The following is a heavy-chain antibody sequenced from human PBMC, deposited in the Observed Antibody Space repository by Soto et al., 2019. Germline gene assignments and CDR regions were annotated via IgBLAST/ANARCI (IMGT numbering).Heavy chain of an antibody. Sequence: QLQESGPGLVKPSETLSLTCTVSGGSISSSSYFWGWIRQPPGKGLEWIGNVHYRGSTYYIASLTSRVTISVDTSKNQFSLKLSSVTAADSAVYSCARGIGYYFDSWGQGTLVTVSS. V-gene: IGHV4-39*01. CDR3: ARGIGYYFDS. CDR2: VHYRGST. J-gene: IGHJ4*02. CDR1: GGSISSSSYF. D-gene: IGHD5-12*01.